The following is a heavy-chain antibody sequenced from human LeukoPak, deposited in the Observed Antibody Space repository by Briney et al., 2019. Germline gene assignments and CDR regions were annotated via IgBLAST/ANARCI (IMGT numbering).Heavy chain of an antibody. CDR3: ARHSNYGSGSYYRYWFDP. J-gene: IGHJ5*02. V-gene: IGHV4-59*08. D-gene: IGHD3-10*01. Sequence: NPSETLSLTCTVSGGSISSYYWSWNRQPPGKGLDWIGYIYYSGSTNYNPSLKSRVTISVDTSKNQFSLKLSSVTAADTAVYYCARHSNYGSGSYYRYWFDPWGQGTLVTVSS. CDR1: GGSISSYY. CDR2: IYYSGST.